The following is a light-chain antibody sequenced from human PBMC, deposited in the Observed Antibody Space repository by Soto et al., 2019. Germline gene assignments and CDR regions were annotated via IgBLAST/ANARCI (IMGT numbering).Light chain of an antibody. V-gene: IGKV1-5*01. CDR3: HQYNSYSWT. CDR2: DAS. J-gene: IGKJ1*01. CDR1: QSISSY. Sequence: DIQMTQSPSTLSASVGDRVTITCRASQSISSYLAWYQLKPGKAPKLLIYDASSLESGVPSRFSGSGSGTEFTLTSSSLQPDDFATYYCHQYNSYSWTFGQGTKVEIK.